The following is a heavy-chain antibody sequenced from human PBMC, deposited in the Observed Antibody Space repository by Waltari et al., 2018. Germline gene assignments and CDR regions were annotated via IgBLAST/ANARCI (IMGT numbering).Heavy chain of an antibody. CDR2: IYSGGST. CDR3: ARGSGSYYFGFYYYGMDV. J-gene: IGHJ6*02. D-gene: IGHD1-26*01. Sequence: EVPLVESGGGLVQPGGSLRLSCAASGFTVSSTYMSWVSQAPGRGLEWVSVIYSGGSTYYADSVKGRFTISRDNSKNTLYLQMNSLRAEDTAVYYCARGSGSYYFGFYYYGMDVWGQGTTVTVSS. V-gene: IGHV3-66*02. CDR1: GFTVSSTY.